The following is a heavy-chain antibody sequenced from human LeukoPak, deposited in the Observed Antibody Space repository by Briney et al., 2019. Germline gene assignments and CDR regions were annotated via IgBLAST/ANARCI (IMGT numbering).Heavy chain of an antibody. V-gene: IGHV1-8*03. CDR3: SRGYYYGSGSYSRYYYYIDV. CDR1: GYTFTSYD. CDR2: MNLTSGNT. Sequence: ASVKVSCKASGYTFTSYDINWVRQATGQGLEWMGCMNLTSGNTGDTKNFQGRVAITRNTSIRTAYMELSRLRSEDTAVYYCSRGYYYGSGSYSRYYYYIDVWGKGTTVTVSS. D-gene: IGHD3-10*01. J-gene: IGHJ6*03.